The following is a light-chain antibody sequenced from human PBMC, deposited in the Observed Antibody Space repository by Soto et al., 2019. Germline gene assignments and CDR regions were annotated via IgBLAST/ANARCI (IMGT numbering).Light chain of an antibody. CDR1: SSDVGGYNY. CDR3: SSYTSSSTYVV. CDR2: DVS. J-gene: IGLJ2*01. V-gene: IGLV2-14*01. Sequence: SALTQPASVSGSPGQSITISCTGTSSDVGGYNYVSWYQQHPGKAPKLMIYDVSNRPSGVSNRFSGSKSGNTASLTISGLQAEAEADYYCSSYTSSSTYVVFGGGTKVTVL.